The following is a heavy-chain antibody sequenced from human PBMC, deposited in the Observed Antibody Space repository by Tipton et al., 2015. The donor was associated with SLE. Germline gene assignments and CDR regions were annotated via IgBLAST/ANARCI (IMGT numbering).Heavy chain of an antibody. CDR3: ARRRDYGDNGDY. J-gene: IGHJ4*02. D-gene: IGHD4-17*01. V-gene: IGHV5-10-1*01. Sequence: SPSFQGHVTISADKSISTAYLQWSSLKASDTAMYYCARRRDYGDNGDYWGQGTLVTVSS.